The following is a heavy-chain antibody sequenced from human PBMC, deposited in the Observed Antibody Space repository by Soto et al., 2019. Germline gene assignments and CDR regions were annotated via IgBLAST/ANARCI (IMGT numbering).Heavy chain of an antibody. CDR3: AHTATSGTWAFDY. Sequence: QITLKESGPPLVKPTQTLTLTCAFSGFSLTTRAVGVGWIRQPPGKALEWLAVIYWDDDKRYSPSLKSRVSITQDTSKKQVVLTMTNMDHVDTATYYCAHTATSGTWAFDYWGQGILVTVSS. V-gene: IGHV2-5*02. D-gene: IGHD1-26*01. CDR2: IYWDDDK. J-gene: IGHJ4*02. CDR1: GFSLTTRAVG.